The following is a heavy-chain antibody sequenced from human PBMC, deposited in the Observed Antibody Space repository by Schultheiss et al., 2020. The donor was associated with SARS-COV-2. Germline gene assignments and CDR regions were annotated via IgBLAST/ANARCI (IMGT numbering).Heavy chain of an antibody. J-gene: IGHJ5*02. D-gene: IGHD2-2*01. CDR1: GFTFTNYW. V-gene: IGHV3-74*01. Sequence: GGSLRLSCAASGFTFTNYWMHWVRQAPGQGLVWVSRISTDGSTTAYADSVKGRFTISRDNANNTLYLQQNSLRDDDTAVYYCARRATRCVDLWGQGTLVTVSS. CDR3: ARRATRCVDL. CDR2: ISTDGSTT.